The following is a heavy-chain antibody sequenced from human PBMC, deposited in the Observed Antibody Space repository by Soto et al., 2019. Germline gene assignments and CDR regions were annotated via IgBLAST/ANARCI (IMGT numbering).Heavy chain of an antibody. Sequence: RRLSCAASGFTFDDYAMHWVRQAPGKGLEWVSGISWNSGSIGYADSVKGRFTISRDNAKNSLYLQMNSLRAEDTALYYCAKDIAENYDFWSGPLCDWGQGTLVTVSS. CDR2: ISWNSGSI. J-gene: IGHJ4*02. CDR1: GFTFDDYA. CDR3: AKDIAENYDFWSGPLCD. D-gene: IGHD3-3*01. V-gene: IGHV3-9*01.